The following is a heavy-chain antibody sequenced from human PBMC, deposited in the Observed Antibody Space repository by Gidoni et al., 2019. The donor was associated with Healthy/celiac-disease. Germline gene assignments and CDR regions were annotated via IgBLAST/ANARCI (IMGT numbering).Heavy chain of an antibody. CDR3: AREPAGGGSAFDI. Sequence: QVQLVQSGAEVKKPGASVKVSCKASGYTVTSYYMHCVRQAPGQGLECMGIINPSGGSTSYAQKFQGGVTMTRDTSTSTVYMELSSLRSEDTAVYFFAREPAGGGSAFDIWGQGTMVTVSS. J-gene: IGHJ3*02. CDR2: INPSGGST. V-gene: IGHV1-46*01. D-gene: IGHD1-26*01. CDR1: GYTVTSYY.